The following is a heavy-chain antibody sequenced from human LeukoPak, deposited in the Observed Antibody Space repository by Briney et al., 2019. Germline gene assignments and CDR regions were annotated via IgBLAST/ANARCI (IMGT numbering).Heavy chain of an antibody. V-gene: IGHV4-34*01. J-gene: IGHJ6*03. CDR1: GGSFSGYY. CDR2: INHSGST. D-gene: IGHD2-2*01. CDR3: ARGPHGVVVPAAMPNYYYYYVDV. Sequence: SETLSLTCAVYGGSFSGYYWSWIRQPPGKGLEWIGEINHSGSTNYNPSLKSRVTISVDTSKNQFSLKLSSVTAADTAVYYCARGPHGVVVPAAMPNYYYYYVDVWGKGTTVTVSS.